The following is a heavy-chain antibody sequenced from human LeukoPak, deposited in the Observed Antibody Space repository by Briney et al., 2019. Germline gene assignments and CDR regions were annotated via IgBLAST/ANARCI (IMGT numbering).Heavy chain of an antibody. CDR1: GYSFTSYW. CDR3: ARVAGYSSSRGPLGY. J-gene: IGHJ4*02. Sequence: GESLKISCKGSGYSFTSYWIGWVRQMPGKGLEWMGIIYPVDSDTRYSPSFQGQVTISTDKSISTAYLPWSSLKASDPAMYYCARVAGYSSSRGPLGYWGKGTLVTVSS. D-gene: IGHD6-13*01. V-gene: IGHV5-51*01. CDR2: IYPVDSDT.